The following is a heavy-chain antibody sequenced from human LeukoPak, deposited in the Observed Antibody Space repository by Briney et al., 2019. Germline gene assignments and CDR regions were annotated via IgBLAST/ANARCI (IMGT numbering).Heavy chain of an antibody. Sequence: ASVTVSCKASGYTFTDYYLHWVRQAPGQGLEWMGWINPNSGGTNYAQNFQGRVTMTRDTSINTAYMELSRVRSDDTAVYYCASTYGDYLGIYWGQGTLVTVSS. J-gene: IGHJ4*02. CDR2: INPNSGGT. D-gene: IGHD4-17*01. V-gene: IGHV1-2*02. CDR3: ASTYGDYLGIY. CDR1: GYTFTDYY.